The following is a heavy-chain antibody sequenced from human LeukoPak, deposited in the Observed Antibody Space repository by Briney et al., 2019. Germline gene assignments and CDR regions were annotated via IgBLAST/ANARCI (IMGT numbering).Heavy chain of an antibody. CDR3: ARGVVLRGSRKGDAFDI. J-gene: IGHJ3*02. V-gene: IGHV4-39*07. CDR2: IYYSGST. D-gene: IGHD3-3*01. CDR1: GGSISSSTYF. Sequence: SETLSLTCTVSGGSISSSTYFWGWIRQPPGKGLEWIGTIYYSGSTYYNPSLKSRVTISVDTSKNQFSLKLSSVTAADTAVYYCARGVVLRGSRKGDAFDIWGQGTMVTVSS.